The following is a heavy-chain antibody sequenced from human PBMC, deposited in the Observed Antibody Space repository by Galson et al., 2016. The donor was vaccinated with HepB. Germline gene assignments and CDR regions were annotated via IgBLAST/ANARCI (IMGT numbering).Heavy chain of an antibody. V-gene: IGHV3-21*01. CDR2: IASSSSYI. Sequence: SLRLSCAASGSTFSINSMSWVRQAPGKGLEWIAAIASSSSYIYYRDSVKGRFTTSRDNAKNSLYLQMDSLRAEDTAVYYCATGGWMAASHFWGQGTLVTVSS. CDR1: GSTFSINS. J-gene: IGHJ4*02. CDR3: ATGGWMAASHF. D-gene: IGHD5-24*01.